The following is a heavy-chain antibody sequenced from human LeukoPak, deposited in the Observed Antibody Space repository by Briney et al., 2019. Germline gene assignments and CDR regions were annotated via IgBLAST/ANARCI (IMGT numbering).Heavy chain of an antibody. J-gene: IGHJ4*02. CDR1: GFTLSDYY. D-gene: IGHD3-10*01. CDR2: MSRNSAKT. CDR3: AIGKAGFGELFD. Sequence: PGGSLRLACAASGFTLSDYYMSWVRQAPGGGLEWVSSMSRNSAKTYYADSVKGRVTISRDKTNNTLFLQMNRLRAGDTALYYCAIGKAGFGELFDWGPGTLVTVPS. V-gene: IGHV3-23*01.